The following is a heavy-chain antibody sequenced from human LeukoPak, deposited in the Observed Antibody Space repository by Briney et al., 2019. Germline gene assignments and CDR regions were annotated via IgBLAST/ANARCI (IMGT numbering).Heavy chain of an antibody. Sequence: ASVKLSCKALGYTFTDYCMHWVRQASGHGPEWMGVASPSGGSTTYAQNIQGRVTVTRDTSTSTVYMELTTLSSEDTAMYYCARDHDYGPCEGPAALDYWSQGTLVTVSS. CDR2: ASPSGGST. CDR3: ARDHDYGPCEGPAALDY. J-gene: IGHJ4*02. V-gene: IGHV1-46*01. CDR1: GYTFTDYC. D-gene: IGHD4-17*01.